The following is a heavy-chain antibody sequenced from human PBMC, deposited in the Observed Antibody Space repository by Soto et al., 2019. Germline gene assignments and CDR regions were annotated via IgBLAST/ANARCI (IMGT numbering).Heavy chain of an antibody. J-gene: IGHJ6*02. CDR3: ARDGQSSGYDPLFYYGMDV. Sequence: ASVTVSCQASGYTITCYYMHWVRQAPGQGLEWMGWINPNSGGTNYAQKFQGWVTMTRDTSISTAYMELSRLRSDDTAVYYCARDGQSSGYDPLFYYGMDVWGQGTTVTVSS. CDR1: GYTITCYY. CDR2: INPNSGGT. D-gene: IGHD5-12*01. V-gene: IGHV1-2*04.